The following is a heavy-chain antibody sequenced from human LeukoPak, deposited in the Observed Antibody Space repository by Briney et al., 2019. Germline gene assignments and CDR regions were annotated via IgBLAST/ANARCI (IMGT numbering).Heavy chain of an antibody. CDR3: ARGTPTPYDFWSGYYPYYFDY. D-gene: IGHD3-3*01. J-gene: IGHJ4*02. CDR1: GGYISSHY. Sequence: SETLSLTCTVSGGYISSHYWSLIRQPAGKGLEWIGRIYTSGSTNYNPSLKSRATMSVDTSKNQFSLKLSSVTAADTAVYYCARGTPTPYDFWSGYYPYYFDYWGQGTLVTVSS. CDR2: IYTSGST. V-gene: IGHV4-4*07.